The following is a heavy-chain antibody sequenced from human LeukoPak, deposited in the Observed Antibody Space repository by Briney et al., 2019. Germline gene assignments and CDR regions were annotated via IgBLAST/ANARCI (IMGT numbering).Heavy chain of an antibody. J-gene: IGHJ4*02. CDR1: GFTFSSYG. CDR2: IWYDGSNR. D-gene: IGHD1-1*01. CDR3: ARGRQYNWNDLDY. V-gene: IGHV3-33*01. Sequence: GGSLRLSCAASGFTFSSYGMHWVRQAPGKGLEWVAVIWYDGSNRYYADSVKGRFTISRDNSKNTLYLQMNSLRAEDTAVYYCARGRQYNWNDLDYWGQGTLVTVSS.